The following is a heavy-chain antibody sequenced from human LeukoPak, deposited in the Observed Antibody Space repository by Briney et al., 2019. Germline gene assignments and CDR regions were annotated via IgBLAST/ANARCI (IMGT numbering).Heavy chain of an antibody. CDR3: STDNDYGDYGLDY. CDR2: IKRKTDGGTT. D-gene: IGHD4-17*01. V-gene: IGHV3-15*01. J-gene: IGHJ4*02. Sequence: GGSLRLSCAASGXTFSNAWMSWVRQAPGKGLEWVARIKRKTDGGTTDYAAPVIGRFSISRDDSKNTLYLQMNSLKTEDTDVYYCSTDNDYGDYGLDYWGQGTLVTVSS. CDR1: GXTFSNAW.